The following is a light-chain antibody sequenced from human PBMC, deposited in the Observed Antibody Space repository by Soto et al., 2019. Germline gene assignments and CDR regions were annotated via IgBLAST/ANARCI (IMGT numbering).Light chain of an antibody. Sequence: DIQMTQSPSSLSASVGDRVTITCQASHDITNYLNWYQQKPGKGPRLLIYGASNLETGVPSRFSGSGFGTDFTLTISSLQPEDFATYYCQQLGNYPLTFGGGTRWIS. V-gene: IGKV1-33*01. J-gene: IGKJ4*01. CDR2: GAS. CDR1: HDITNY. CDR3: QQLGNYPLT.